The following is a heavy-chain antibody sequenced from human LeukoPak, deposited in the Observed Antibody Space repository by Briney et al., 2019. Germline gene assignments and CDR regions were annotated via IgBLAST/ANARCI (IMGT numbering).Heavy chain of an antibody. V-gene: IGHV4-4*07. J-gene: IGHJ4*02. D-gene: IGHD3-9*01. CDR1: GGSISSYY. Sequence: KPSETLSLTCTVSGGSISSYYWSWIRQPAGKGLEWIGRIYTSGSTNYNPPLKSRVTMSVDTSKNQFSLKLSSVTAADTAVYYCARDRRHYDILTGYYNDYWGQGTLVTVSS. CDR2: IYTSGST. CDR3: ARDRRHYDILTGYYNDY.